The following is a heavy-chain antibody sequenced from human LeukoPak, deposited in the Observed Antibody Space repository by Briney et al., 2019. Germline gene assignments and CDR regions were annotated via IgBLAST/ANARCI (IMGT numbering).Heavy chain of an antibody. V-gene: IGHV1-46*01. D-gene: IGHD4-4*01. CDR2: INPSGGST. Sequence: GASVKVSCKASGYTFTSYYMHWVRQAPGQGLEWMGIINPSGGSTSYAQKLQGRVTMTTDTSTSTAYMELRSLRSDDTAVHYCARSNNDAFDIWGQGTMVTVSS. CDR1: GYTFTSYY. J-gene: IGHJ3*02. CDR3: ARSNNDAFDI.